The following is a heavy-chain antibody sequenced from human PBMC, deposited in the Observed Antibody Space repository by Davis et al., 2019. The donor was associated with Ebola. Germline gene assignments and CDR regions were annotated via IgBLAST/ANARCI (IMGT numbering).Heavy chain of an antibody. J-gene: IGHJ4*02. D-gene: IGHD3-3*01. CDR3: ARATDYDFWSGYYTGSRLDY. CDR2: INTNTGNP. CDR1: GYTFTSYA. V-gene: IGHV7-4-1*02. Sequence: AASVKVSCKASGYTFTSYAMNWVRQAPGQGLEWMGWINTNTGNPTYAQGFIGRFVFSLDTSVSTAYLQISSLKAEDTAVYYCARATDYDFWSGYYTGSRLDYWGQGTLVTVSS.